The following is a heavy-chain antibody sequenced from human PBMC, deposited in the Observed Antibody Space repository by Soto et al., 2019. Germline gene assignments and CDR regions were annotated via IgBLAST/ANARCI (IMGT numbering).Heavy chain of an antibody. J-gene: IGHJ3*02. D-gene: IGHD3-22*01. Sequence: QVQLVQSGAEVKKPGSSVKVSCKASGGTFSSYAISWVRQAPGQGLEWMGGIIPIFGTANYAQKFQGSVTITADESTSTAYMELSSLRSEDTAVYYCARAETMIPQVGDAFDIWGQGTMVTVSS. CDR3: ARAETMIPQVGDAFDI. CDR2: IIPIFGTA. V-gene: IGHV1-69*01. CDR1: GGTFSSYA.